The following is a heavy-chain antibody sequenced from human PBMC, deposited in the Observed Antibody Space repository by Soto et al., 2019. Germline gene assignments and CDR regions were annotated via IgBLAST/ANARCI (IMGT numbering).Heavy chain of an antibody. CDR2: ISSSSSYI. V-gene: IGHV3-21*01. J-gene: IGHJ6*04. Sequence: PGGSLRLSCAASGFTFSSYSMNWVRQAPGKGLEWVSSISSSSSYIYYADSVKGRFTISRDNAKNSLYLQMNSLRAEDTAVYYCARDLVVGTSISGMDVWGKGTTVTVSP. CDR3: ARDLVVGTSISGMDV. CDR1: GFTFSSYS. D-gene: IGHD2-21*02.